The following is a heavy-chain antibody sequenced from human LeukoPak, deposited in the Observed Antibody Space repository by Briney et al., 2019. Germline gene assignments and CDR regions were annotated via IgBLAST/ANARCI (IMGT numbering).Heavy chain of an antibody. V-gene: IGHV3-15*01. J-gene: IGHJ4*02. CDR3: TTNSGYDY. Sequence: WIRQPPGKGLEWVGRIKSKTDGGTTDYAAPVKGRFTISRDDSKSTLYLQMNSLKTEDTAVYYCTTNSGYDYWGQGTLVTVSS. CDR2: IKSKTDGGTT. D-gene: IGHD1-26*01.